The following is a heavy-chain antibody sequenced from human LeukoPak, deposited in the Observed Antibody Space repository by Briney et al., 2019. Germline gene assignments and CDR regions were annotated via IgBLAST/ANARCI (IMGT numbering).Heavy chain of an antibody. CDR1: GGSFSYYY. CDR2: IHPSGST. J-gene: IGHJ4*02. V-gene: IGHV4-34*01. CDR3: ARGIDAYKEGNY. Sequence: SETLSLTCAVYGGSFSYYYWTWVRQAPGKGLEWIGEIHPSGSTNYNPSLESRITISVDTSKNQFSLKLSSVTAADTAMYYCARGIDAYKEGNYWGQGTLVTVSS. D-gene: IGHD5-24*01.